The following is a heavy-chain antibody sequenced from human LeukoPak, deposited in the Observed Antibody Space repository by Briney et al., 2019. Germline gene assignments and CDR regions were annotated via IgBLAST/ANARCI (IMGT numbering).Heavy chain of an antibody. D-gene: IGHD3-10*01. Sequence: ETLSLTCTVSGGSISSYYWSWIRRPPGKGLEWVANMKQDGSDKYYVDSVKGRFTISRDNAKNTLYLQLNSLRAEDTAVYYCAIGSGNMEVWGQGTTVTVSS. CDR1: GGSISSYY. J-gene: IGHJ6*02. V-gene: IGHV3-7*01. CDR2: MKQDGSDK. CDR3: AIGSGNMEV.